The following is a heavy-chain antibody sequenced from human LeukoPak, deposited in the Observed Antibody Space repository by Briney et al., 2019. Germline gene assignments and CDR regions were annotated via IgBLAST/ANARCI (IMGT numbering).Heavy chain of an antibody. CDR2: ISGSGGST. Sequence: GGSLRLSCAASGFTFSSYAMSWVRQAPGKGLEWVSAISGSGGSTFYADSVKGRFTISRDNSKNALYLQMNSLIAEDTAVYYCAKDPLYTNYRDWFDPWGQGTLVTVSS. CDR1: GFTFSSYA. D-gene: IGHD4-4*01. V-gene: IGHV3-23*01. J-gene: IGHJ5*02. CDR3: AKDPLYTNYRDWFDP.